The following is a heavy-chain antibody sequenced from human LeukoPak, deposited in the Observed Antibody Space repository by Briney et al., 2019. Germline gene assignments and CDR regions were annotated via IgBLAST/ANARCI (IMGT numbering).Heavy chain of an antibody. D-gene: IGHD1-26*01. CDR2: INPNSGGT. Sequence: GASVTVSCKASGYTFTGYYMHWVRQAPGQGLEWMGWINPNSGGTNYAQKFQGRVTMTRDTSISTAYMELSRLRSDDTAVYYCARDSGVVGATMRAFDIWGQGTMVTVSS. V-gene: IGHV1-2*02. CDR1: GYTFTGYY. CDR3: ARDSGVVGATMRAFDI. J-gene: IGHJ3*02.